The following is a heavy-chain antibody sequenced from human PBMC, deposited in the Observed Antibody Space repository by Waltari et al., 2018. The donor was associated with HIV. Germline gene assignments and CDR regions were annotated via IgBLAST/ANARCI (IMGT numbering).Heavy chain of an antibody. Sequence: QVQLQDSGPGLVTHSQNLSLTCNVLCPSFPRRSHLWGWIRQPAGKGLEWIGRIYSNGHTSYNPSLKSRVSISVDTSKNQFSLRLSSVTAGDTAVYYCARARQTIFGVVRSWFDSWGQGTLVTVSS. V-gene: IGHV4-61*02. D-gene: IGHD3-3*01. CDR2: IYSNGHT. CDR3: ARARQTIFGVVRSWFDS. CDR1: CPSFPRRSHL. J-gene: IGHJ5*01.